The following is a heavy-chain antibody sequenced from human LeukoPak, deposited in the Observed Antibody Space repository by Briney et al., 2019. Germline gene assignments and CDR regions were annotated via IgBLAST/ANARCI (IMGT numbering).Heavy chain of an antibody. Sequence: GGSLRLSWAASGFTFSDYYMSWIRQAPGKGREGVSYISSSGSTIYYADSVKGRFTISRDNAKNSLYLQMNSLRAEDTAVYYCARDDRDYYDSSGVFDYWGQGTLVTVSS. CDR1: GFTFSDYY. J-gene: IGHJ4*02. V-gene: IGHV3-11*04. D-gene: IGHD3-22*01. CDR2: ISSSGSTI. CDR3: ARDDRDYYDSSGVFDY.